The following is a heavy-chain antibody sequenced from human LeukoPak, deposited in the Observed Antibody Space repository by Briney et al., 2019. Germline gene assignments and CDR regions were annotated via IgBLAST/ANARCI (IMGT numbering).Heavy chain of an antibody. CDR3: ASHFAHWGSHLFGY. CDR2: IGRDSSYV. Sequence: KTGGSLRLSCVASGFSFSTHNMNWVRQAPGQGLEWVSSIGRDSSYVYYADSLKGRFTISRDDAKNSLYLQMNNLRAEDTAVYYCASHFAHWGSHLFGYWGQGTLVTVSS. D-gene: IGHD7-27*01. J-gene: IGHJ4*02. V-gene: IGHV3-21*01. CDR1: GFSFSTHN.